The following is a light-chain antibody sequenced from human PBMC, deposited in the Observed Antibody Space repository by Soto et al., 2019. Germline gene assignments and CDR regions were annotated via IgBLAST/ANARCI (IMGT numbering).Light chain of an antibody. J-gene: IGKJ4*01. CDR1: QSVSSY. CDR3: PPRSNRTMT. V-gene: IGKV3-11*01. CDR2: DAS. Sequence: EIVLTQSPATLSLSPGERATLSCRASQSVSSYLAWYQQKPGQVPRLLIYDASNRATGIPARFSGSGSGTDFTLTIRSLPPADFAVYYCPPRSNRTMTFGGGTKVEMK.